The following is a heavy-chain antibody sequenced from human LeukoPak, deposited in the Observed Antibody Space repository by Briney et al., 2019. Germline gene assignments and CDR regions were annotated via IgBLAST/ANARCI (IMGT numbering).Heavy chain of an antibody. D-gene: IGHD1-26*01. CDR1: GYTFTGYY. V-gene: IGHV1-2*02. Sequence: ASVKVSCKASGYTFTGYYMHWVRQAPGQGLERMGWINPNSDGTNYAQKFQGRVTMTRDTSISTAYMELSRLRSDDTAVYYCAREPKSGRWRMRTDFDYWGQGTLVTVSS. CDR3: AREPKSGRWRMRTDFDY. J-gene: IGHJ4*02. CDR2: INPNSDGT.